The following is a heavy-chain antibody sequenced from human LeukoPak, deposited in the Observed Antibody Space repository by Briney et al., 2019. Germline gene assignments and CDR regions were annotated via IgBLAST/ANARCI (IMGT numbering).Heavy chain of an antibody. Sequence: GGSLRLSCAASGFTFSDFYMTWIRQAPGKGLEWVSYSSNGGSTIYYADSVKGRFTISRDNAKNSLYLQMNSLRAEDTAVYYCAGSADSSGYFREITLYYFDYWGQGTLVTVSS. CDR2: SSNGGSTI. CDR1: GFTFSDFY. V-gene: IGHV3-11*01. CDR3: AGSADSSGYFREITLYYFDY. J-gene: IGHJ4*02. D-gene: IGHD3-22*01.